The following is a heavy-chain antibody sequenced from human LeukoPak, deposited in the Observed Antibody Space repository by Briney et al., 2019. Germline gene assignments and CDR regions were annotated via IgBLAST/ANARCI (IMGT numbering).Heavy chain of an antibody. D-gene: IGHD6-13*01. J-gene: IGHJ6*02. CDR3: AKDPSVEAAAVGYYYYYGMDV. CDR2: ISYDGSNK. V-gene: IGHV3-30*18. CDR1: GFTFSSYG. Sequence: PGESLRLSCAASGFTFSSYGMHWVRQAPGKGLEWVAVISYDGSNKYYADSVKGRFTISRDNSKNTLYLQMNSLRAEDTAVYYCAKDPSVEAAAVGYYYYYGMDVWGQGTTVTVSS.